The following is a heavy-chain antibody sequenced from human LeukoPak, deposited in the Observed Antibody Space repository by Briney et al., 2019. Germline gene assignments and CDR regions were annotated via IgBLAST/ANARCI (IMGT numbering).Heavy chain of an antibody. D-gene: IGHD3-3*01. CDR2: IYYSGST. CDR3: ARVTYYDFWSGSPRPGGDYYYGMDV. J-gene: IGHJ6*02. Sequence: SETLSLTCTVSGGSIRSYYWSWIRQPPRKGLEWIGYIYYSGSTNYNPSLKSRVTISVDTSKNQFSLKLSSVTAADTAVYYCARVTYYDFWSGSPRPGGDYYYGMDVWGQGTTVTVSS. V-gene: IGHV4-59*01. CDR1: GGSIRSYY.